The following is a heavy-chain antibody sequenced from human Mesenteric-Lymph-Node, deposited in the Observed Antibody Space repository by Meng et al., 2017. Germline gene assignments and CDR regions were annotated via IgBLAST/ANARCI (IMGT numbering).Heavy chain of an antibody. V-gene: IGHV3-74*01. CDR1: GFTFSSYW. CDR3: ARMRPYNSRTNFDY. Sequence: GGSLRLSCAASGFTFSSYWMHWVRQAPGKGLVWVSRINSDGSSTSYADSVKGRFTISRDNAKNTLYLQMNSLRADDTAVYYCARMRPYNSRTNFDYWGQGTLVTVSS. CDR2: INSDGSST. D-gene: IGHD6-13*01. J-gene: IGHJ4*02.